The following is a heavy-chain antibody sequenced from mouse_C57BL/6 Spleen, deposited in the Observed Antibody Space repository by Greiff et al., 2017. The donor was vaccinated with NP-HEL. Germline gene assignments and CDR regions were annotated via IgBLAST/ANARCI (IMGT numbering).Heavy chain of an antibody. CDR1: GFTFSSYA. CDR3: ARGRYYGSSYYFDY. D-gene: IGHD1-1*01. V-gene: IGHV5-4*03. J-gene: IGHJ2*01. CDR2: ISDGGSYT. Sequence: EVKVEESGGGLVKPGGSLKLSCAASGFTFSSYAMSWVRQTPEKRLEWVATISDGGSYTYYPDNVKGRFTISRDNAKNNLYLQMSHLKSEDTAMYYCARGRYYGSSYYFDYWGQGTTLTVSS.